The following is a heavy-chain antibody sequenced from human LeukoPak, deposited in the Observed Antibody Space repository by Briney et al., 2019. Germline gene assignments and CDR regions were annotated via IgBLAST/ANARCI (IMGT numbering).Heavy chain of an antibody. D-gene: IGHD3-16*02. CDR3: ARDVYDYVWGSYRYFDY. CDR1: GFTFSSYA. CDR2: ISYDGSNK. Sequence: PGGSLRLSCAASGFTFSSYAMHWVRQAPGKGLEWVAVISYDGSNKYYADSVKGRFTISRDNSKNTLYLQMNSLRAEDTAVYYCARDVYDYVWGSYRYFDYWGQGTLVTVSS. V-gene: IGHV3-30-3*01. J-gene: IGHJ4*02.